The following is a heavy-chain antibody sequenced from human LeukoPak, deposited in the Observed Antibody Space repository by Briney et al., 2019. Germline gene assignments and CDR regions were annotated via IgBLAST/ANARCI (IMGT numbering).Heavy chain of an antibody. CDR1: GFTFDDYG. Sequence: GGSLRLSCAASGFTFDDYGMSWVRQAPGKGLEWVSGINWNGGSTGYADSVKGRFTISRDNAKNSLYLQMNSLRAEDTALYYCARGKWLLLPHYFDYWGQGTLVTVSS. CDR2: INWNGGST. D-gene: IGHD3-22*01. CDR3: ARGKWLLLPHYFDY. V-gene: IGHV3-20*04. J-gene: IGHJ4*02.